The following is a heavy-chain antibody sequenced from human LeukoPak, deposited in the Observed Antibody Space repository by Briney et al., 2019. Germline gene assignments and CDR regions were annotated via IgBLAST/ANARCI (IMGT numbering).Heavy chain of an antibody. D-gene: IGHD3-9*01. V-gene: IGHV1-8*01. CDR1: GYTFTSYD. Sequence: ASVKVSCKASGYTFTSYDINWVRQATGQGLEWMGWMNPNSGNTGYAQKFQGRVTMTRNTSISTAYMELSSLRSEDTAVYYCASLVRNYGILTGYDDAFDIWGQGTMVTVSS. CDR2: MNPNSGNT. J-gene: IGHJ3*02. CDR3: ASLVRNYGILTGYDDAFDI.